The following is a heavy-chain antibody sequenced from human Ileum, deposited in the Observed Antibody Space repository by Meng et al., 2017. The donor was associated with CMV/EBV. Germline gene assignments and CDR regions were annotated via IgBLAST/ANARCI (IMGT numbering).Heavy chain of an antibody. V-gene: IGHV3-30*02. J-gene: IGHJ6*02. CDR3: AKDFKGHFSMDV. D-gene: IGHD5-12*01. Sequence: GESLKISCVASGFTFGSYNVHWVRQAPGKGLEWLTLLKNDGGDGDKYYTESVKGRFTITLDDPKNTLYLQLNNLRGDDTAVYYCAKDFKGHFSMDVWGQGTRVTVSS. CDR2: LKNDGGDGDK. CDR1: GFTFGSYN.